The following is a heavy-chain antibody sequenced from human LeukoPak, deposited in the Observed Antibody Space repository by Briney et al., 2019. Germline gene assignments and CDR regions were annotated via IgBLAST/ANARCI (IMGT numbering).Heavy chain of an antibody. Sequence: SETLSLTCAVYGGSFSGYYWSWIRQPPGKGLEWIGEINHSGSTNYNPSLKSRVTISVDTSKNQFSLKLSSVTAADTAVYYCARGGRWEGSITMVRGVKPPNYYYYGMDVWGQGTTATVPS. CDR1: GGSFSGYY. D-gene: IGHD3-10*01. CDR2: INHSGST. J-gene: IGHJ6*02. CDR3: ARGGRWEGSITMVRGVKPPNYYYYGMDV. V-gene: IGHV4-34*01.